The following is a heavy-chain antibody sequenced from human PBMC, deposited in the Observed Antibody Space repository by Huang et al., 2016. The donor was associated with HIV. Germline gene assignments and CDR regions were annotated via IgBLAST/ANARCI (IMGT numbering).Heavy chain of an antibody. D-gene: IGHD1-1*01. V-gene: IGHV1-18*01. Sequence: QVQLVQSGAEVKKPGASVKVSCKASGYSFTKYGISWVRQAPGQGLEWMGGITAENGNTNFAQKFQGRVTMTTDTATSTAYMELRGLRSDDTAVYYCARDIGSNWNGLNWFDSWGQGTLVTVSS. CDR2: ITAENGNT. CDR1: GYSFTKYG. J-gene: IGHJ5*01. CDR3: ARDIGSNWNGLNWFDS.